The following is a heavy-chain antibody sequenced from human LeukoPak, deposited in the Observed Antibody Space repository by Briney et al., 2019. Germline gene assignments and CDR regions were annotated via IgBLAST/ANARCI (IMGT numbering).Heavy chain of an antibody. V-gene: IGHV1-18*01. CDR3: ARVSGKYYYGSGSYYQHWDY. CDR1: GYTFTSYG. Sequence: ASVKVSCKASGYTFTSYGISWVRQAPGQGLEWMGWISAYNGNTNYAQKLQGRVTMTTDTSTSTAYMELRSLRSDDTAVYYCARVSGKYYYGSGSYYQHWDYWGQGTLVTVSS. CDR2: ISAYNGNT. J-gene: IGHJ4*02. D-gene: IGHD3-10*01.